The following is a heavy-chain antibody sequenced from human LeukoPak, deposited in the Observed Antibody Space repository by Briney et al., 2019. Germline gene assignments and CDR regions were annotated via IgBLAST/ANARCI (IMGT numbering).Heavy chain of an antibody. V-gene: IGHV3-66*01. CDR3: ARGRGIVLMVYAIGHGLDY. J-gene: IGHJ4*02. Sequence: PGGSLRLSCAASGISVSSNYMTWVRQAPGKGLEWVSVIYSGGSKYYADAVKGRFMISRDNSKNTLYLQMNSLRAEDTAVYYCARGRGIVLMVYAIGHGLDYWGQGTLVTVSS. CDR2: IYSGGSK. D-gene: IGHD2-8*01. CDR1: GISVSSNY.